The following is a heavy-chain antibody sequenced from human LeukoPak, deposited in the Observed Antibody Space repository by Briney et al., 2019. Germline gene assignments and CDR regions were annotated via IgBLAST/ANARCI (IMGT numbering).Heavy chain of an antibody. V-gene: IGHV4-30-2*01. CDR2: IYHSGST. J-gene: IGHJ4*02. Sequence: PSETLSLTCAVSGGSISSGGYSWSWIRQPPGKGLEWIGYIYHSGSTYYNPSLKSRVTISVDTSKNQFSLKLSSVTAADTAVYYCARDYYDSSGYALFDYWGQGTLVTVSS. CDR3: ARDYYDSSGYALFDY. D-gene: IGHD3-22*01. CDR1: GGSISSGGYS.